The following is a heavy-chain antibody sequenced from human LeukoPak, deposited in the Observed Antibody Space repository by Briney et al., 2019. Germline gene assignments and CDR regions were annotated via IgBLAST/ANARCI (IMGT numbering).Heavy chain of an antibody. D-gene: IGHD3-22*01. CDR1: GGSISSRSYY. J-gene: IGHJ4*02. V-gene: IGHV4-39*01. CDR3: ARWYYYDRSGYPPSYFDN. Sequence: SETLSLTCTVSGGSISSRSYYWGWIRQPPGKGLEWIGSIYYSGTTYYNPSLKSRVTISVDTSKNQFSLKLRSVTAADTAVYYCARWYYYDRSGYPPSYFDNWGQGTLVTVSS. CDR2: IYYSGTT.